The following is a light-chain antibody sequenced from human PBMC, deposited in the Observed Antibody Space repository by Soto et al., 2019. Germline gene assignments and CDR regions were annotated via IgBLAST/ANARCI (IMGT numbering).Light chain of an antibody. CDR3: QQYGSSPIT. V-gene: IGKV3-20*01. Sequence: ENVLTQSPGTLSLSPGERATLSCRASQSVSSSYLAWYQQKPGQAPRLLIYAASSRATGIPDRFSGSGSATDFTLTISRLEPGDFAVYYCQQYGSSPITFGQGTRLEIK. J-gene: IGKJ5*01. CDR1: QSVSSSY. CDR2: AAS.